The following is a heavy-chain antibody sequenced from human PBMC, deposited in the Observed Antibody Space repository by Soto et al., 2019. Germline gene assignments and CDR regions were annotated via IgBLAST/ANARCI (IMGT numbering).Heavy chain of an antibody. CDR1: GSIFSNYA. D-gene: IGHD1-20*01. CDR3: ARLGIAGTPGGVYHFYYYGLDV. V-gene: IGHV3-30*03. J-gene: IGHJ6*02. CDR2: ISADASNK. Sequence: PGGSLRLSCAASGSIFSNYAMHWVRQAPGKGLEWVAVISADASNKYYADSVKGRFTISRDKSENALYLQMNSLRIEDTAVYYCARLGIAGTPGGVYHFYYYGLDVWGQGTTVTVSS.